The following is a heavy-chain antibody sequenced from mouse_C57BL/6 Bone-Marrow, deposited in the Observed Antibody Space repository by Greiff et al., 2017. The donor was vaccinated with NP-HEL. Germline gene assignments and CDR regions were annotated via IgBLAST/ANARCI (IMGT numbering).Heavy chain of an antibody. Sequence: EVKLMESGGGLVKPGGSLKLSCAASGFTFSDYGMHWVRQAPEKGLEWVAYISSGSSTIYYADKVKGRFTISRDNAKNTLFLQMTSLRSEDTAMYYCARCSSGYGWFAYWGQGTLVTVSA. J-gene: IGHJ3*01. CDR3: ARCSSGYGWFAY. CDR2: ISSGSSTI. D-gene: IGHD3-2*02. V-gene: IGHV5-17*01. CDR1: GFTFSDYG.